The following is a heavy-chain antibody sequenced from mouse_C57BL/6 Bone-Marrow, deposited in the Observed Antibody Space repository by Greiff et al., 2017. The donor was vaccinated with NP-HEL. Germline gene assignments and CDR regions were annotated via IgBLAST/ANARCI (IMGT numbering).Heavy chain of an antibody. CDR1: GYTFTSYW. CDR3: ARRSYYGSSYAMDY. V-gene: IGHV1-59*01. D-gene: IGHD1-1*01. Sequence: QVQLKQSGAELVRPGTSVKLSCKASGYTFTSYWMHWVKQRPGQGLEWIGVIDPSDSYTNYNQKFKGKATLTVDTSSSTAYMQLSSLTSEDSAVYYCARRSYYGSSYAMDYWGQGTSVTVSS. J-gene: IGHJ4*01. CDR2: IDPSDSYT.